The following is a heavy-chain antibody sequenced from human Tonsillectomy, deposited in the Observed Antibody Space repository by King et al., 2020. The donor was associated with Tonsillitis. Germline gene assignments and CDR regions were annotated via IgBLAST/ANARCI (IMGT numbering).Heavy chain of an antibody. D-gene: IGHD1-1*01. CDR3: ARDRALGRYMSIPY. V-gene: IGHV3-11*04. Sequence: VQLVESGGGLVKPGGSLRLSCAVSGFTFSDYYMSWIRQPPGQGLEWVSYITATGDMTDYADSVRGRFTISRDNNKNSLYLHMKRLRAEDTAVYYCARDRALGRYMSIPYWGQGTPVTVSS. CDR2: ITATGDMT. CDR1: GFTFSDYY. J-gene: IGHJ4*02.